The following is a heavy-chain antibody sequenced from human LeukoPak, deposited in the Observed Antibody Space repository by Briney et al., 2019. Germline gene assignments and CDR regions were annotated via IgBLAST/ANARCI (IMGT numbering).Heavy chain of an antibody. CDR3: ARDQRSLFDY. V-gene: IGHV4-39*07. CDR1: GGSISSSSYY. CDR2: IYYSGST. J-gene: IGHJ4*02. D-gene: IGHD1-26*01. Sequence: MSSETLSLTCTVSGGSISSSSYYWGWIRQPPGKGLEWIGSIYYSGSTYYNPSLKSRVTISVDTSKRQFSLKLTSVTAADTAVYYCARDQRSLFDYWGQGSLVTVSS.